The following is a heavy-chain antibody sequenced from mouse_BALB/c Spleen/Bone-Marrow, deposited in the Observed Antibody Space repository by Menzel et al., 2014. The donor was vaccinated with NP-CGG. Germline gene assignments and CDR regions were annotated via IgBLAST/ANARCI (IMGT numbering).Heavy chain of an antibody. Sequence: QVQLQQSGPGLVAPSQSLSIPCTVSGFSLTGYGVNWVRRPPGKGLEWLGMIWGDGSTDYNSALKSRLSISKDNSKSQVFLKMNSLQTDDTARYYCARGGNYYAMDYWGQGTSVTVSS. CDR3: ARGGNYYAMDY. V-gene: IGHV2-6-7*01. CDR1: GFSLTGYG. D-gene: IGHD2-1*01. J-gene: IGHJ4*01. CDR2: IWGDGST.